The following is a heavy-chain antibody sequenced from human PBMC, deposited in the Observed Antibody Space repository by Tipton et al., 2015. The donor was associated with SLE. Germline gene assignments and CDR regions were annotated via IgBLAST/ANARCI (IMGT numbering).Heavy chain of an antibody. CDR2: IKQDGSEK. D-gene: IGHD1-26*01. CDR1: GFDVSSNF. J-gene: IGHJ6*03. Sequence: GSLRLSCAASGFDVSSNFMSWVRQAPGKGLEWVANIKQDGSEKYYVDSVKGRFTISRDNAKNSLYLQMNSLRAEDTAVYYCARHGVEPGRELLLPPYMDVWGKGTTVTVSS. CDR3: ARHGVEPGRELLLPPYMDV. V-gene: IGHV3-7*01.